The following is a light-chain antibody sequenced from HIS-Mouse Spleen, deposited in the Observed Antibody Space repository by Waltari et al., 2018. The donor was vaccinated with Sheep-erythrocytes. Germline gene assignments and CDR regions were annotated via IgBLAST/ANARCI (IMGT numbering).Light chain of an antibody. Sequence: QSALTQPAPVSGSPGQSITISCTGTSRDVGSYNLFSWYQQHPCKAPKLMIYEGSKRPSGVSNRFSGSKSGNTASLTISGLQAEDEADYYCCSYAGSSTLVFGGGTKLTVL. V-gene: IGLV2-23*01. CDR1: SRDVGSYNL. CDR2: EGS. CDR3: CSYAGSSTLV. J-gene: IGLJ2*01.